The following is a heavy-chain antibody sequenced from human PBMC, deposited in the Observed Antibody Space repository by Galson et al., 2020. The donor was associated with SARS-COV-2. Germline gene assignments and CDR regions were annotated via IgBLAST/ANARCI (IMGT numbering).Heavy chain of an antibody. V-gene: IGHV3-11*01. Sequence: GGSLRLSCAASGFTFSDYYMSWIRQAPGKGPEWVSYISFGGSAIYYADSVKGRFTVSRDNAKNSLYLQMNSLRAEDTAVYYCASGDPDSSEPNYWGQGTLVTVSS. CDR1: GFTFSDYY. J-gene: IGHJ4*02. D-gene: IGHD3-22*01. CDR3: ASGDPDSSEPNY. CDR2: ISFGGSAI.